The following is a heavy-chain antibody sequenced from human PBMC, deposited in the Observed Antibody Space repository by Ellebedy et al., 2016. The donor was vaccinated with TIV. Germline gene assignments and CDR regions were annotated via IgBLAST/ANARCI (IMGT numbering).Heavy chain of an antibody. CDR2: IINTDGRP. V-gene: IGHV3-23*05. D-gene: IGHD5-24*01. CDR1: GFTVSSSA. CDR3: AKWRWQQSEFHY. J-gene: IGHJ4*02. Sequence: GGSLRLSXAASGFTVSSSAMAWVRQAPGKGLEWVSNIINTDGRPEYGDSVKGRFTISTDNSKNMVYLQMDSLKPDDTGIYFCAKWRWQQSEFHYWGPGVLVTVSS.